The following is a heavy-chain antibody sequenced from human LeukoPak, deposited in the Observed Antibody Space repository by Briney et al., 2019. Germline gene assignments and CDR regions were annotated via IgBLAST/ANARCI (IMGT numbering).Heavy chain of an antibody. J-gene: IGHJ4*02. CDR3: ARGGSYDILTGPDPDY. Sequence: SGGSLRLSCAASGFTFSSYSMNWVRQAPGKGLEWVSSISSSSSYIYYADSVKGRFTISRDNAKNSLYLQMNSLRAEGTAVYYCARGGSYDILTGPDPDYWGQGTLVTVSS. CDR2: ISSSSSYI. V-gene: IGHV3-21*01. CDR1: GFTFSSYS. D-gene: IGHD3-9*01.